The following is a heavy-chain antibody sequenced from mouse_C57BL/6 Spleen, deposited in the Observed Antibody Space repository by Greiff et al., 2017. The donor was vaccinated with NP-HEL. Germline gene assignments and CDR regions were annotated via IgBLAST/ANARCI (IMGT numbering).Heavy chain of an antibody. Sequence: VQLQQPGAELVKPGASVKMSCKASGYTFTSYWITWVKQRPGQGLEWIGDIYPGSGSTNYNEKFKSKATLTVDTSSSTAYMQLSSLTSEDSAVYYCARNYGNYEWYFDVWGTGTTVTVSS. CDR2: IYPGSGST. D-gene: IGHD2-1*01. V-gene: IGHV1-55*01. J-gene: IGHJ1*03. CDR1: GYTFTSYW. CDR3: ARNYGNYEWYFDV.